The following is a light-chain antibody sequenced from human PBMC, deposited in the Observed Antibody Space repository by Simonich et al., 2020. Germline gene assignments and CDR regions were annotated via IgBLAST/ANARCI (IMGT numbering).Light chain of an antibody. Sequence: QSALTQPASVSGSPGQSITISCTGTSRDVGGYNYVSCYQQHPGKAPNLMIYDVSKRPSGVANRFSGSKSGNTASLTISGLQAEDEADYYCSSYTSSSSVVFGGGTKLTVL. CDR2: DVS. CDR3: SSYTSSSSVV. J-gene: IGLJ2*01. V-gene: IGLV2-14*01. CDR1: SRDVGGYNY.